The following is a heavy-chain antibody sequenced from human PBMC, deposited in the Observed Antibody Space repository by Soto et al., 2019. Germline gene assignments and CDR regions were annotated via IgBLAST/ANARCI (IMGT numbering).Heavy chain of an antibody. J-gene: IGHJ4*02. CDR2: IKQDGSEK. V-gene: IGHV3-7*01. D-gene: IGHD2-15*01. CDR3: ARLGYCSGGSCYTGLDY. CDR1: GFTFSSYW. Sequence: PGGSLRLSCAASGFTFSSYWMSWVRQAPGKGLEWVANIKQDGSEKYYVDSVKGRFTISRDNAKNSLYLQMNSLRAEDTAVYYCARLGYCSGGSCYTGLDYWGQGTLVTVSS.